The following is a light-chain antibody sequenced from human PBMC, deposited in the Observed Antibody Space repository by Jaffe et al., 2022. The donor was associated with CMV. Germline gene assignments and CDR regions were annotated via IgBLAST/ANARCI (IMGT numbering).Light chain of an antibody. CDR1: QSVSSN. CDR3: QHYDNWPFT. J-gene: IGKJ3*01. V-gene: IGKV3D-15*01. Sequence: EIVMTQFPATLSVSPGERATLSCRASQSVSSNLAWFQQKPGQAPRLLIYIASTRATGIPARFSGSGSGTEFTLTISSLQSEDFAIYYCQHYDNWPFTFGPGTKVDIK. CDR2: IAS.